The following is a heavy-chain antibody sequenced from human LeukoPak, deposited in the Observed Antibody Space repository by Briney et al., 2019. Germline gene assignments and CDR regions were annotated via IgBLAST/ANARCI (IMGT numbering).Heavy chain of an antibody. D-gene: IGHD5-12*01. CDR1: GFTFSSYA. V-gene: IGHV3-23*01. J-gene: IGHJ6*02. Sequence: GSLRLSCAASGFTFSSYAMSWVRQAPGKGLEWVSAMSGSGGSTYYADSVKGRFTISRDNSKNTLYLQMNSLRAEDTAVYYCAKGAYDAHPYYYYGMDVWGQGTTVTVSS. CDR3: AKGAYDAHPYYYYGMDV. CDR2: MSGSGGST.